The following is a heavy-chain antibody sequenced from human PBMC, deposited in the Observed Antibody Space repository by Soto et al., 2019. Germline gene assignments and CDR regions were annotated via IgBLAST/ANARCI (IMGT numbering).Heavy chain of an antibody. CDR1: GGSISGYY. V-gene: IGHV4-4*07. Sequence: QVQLQESGPGLVKPSETLSLTCTVSGGSISGYYWTWIRQPAGKGLEWIGRKHTSGTTNYNPSLKSRVTMSIDTSTNQFSLNLSSVTAADTGVYYCARGGEFYVLDVWGQGTTVAVSS. D-gene: IGHD3-16*01. J-gene: IGHJ6*02. CDR3: ARGGEFYVLDV. CDR2: KHTSGTT.